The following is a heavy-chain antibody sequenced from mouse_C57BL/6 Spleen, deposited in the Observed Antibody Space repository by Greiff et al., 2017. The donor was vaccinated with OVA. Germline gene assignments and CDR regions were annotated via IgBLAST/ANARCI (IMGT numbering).Heavy chain of an antibody. CDR3: TKCGGYYDWYFDV. Sequence: VQLQQSGAELVRPGASVTLSCKASGYTFTDYEMHWVKQTPVHGLEWIGAIDPETGGTAYNQKFKGKAILTADKSSSTAYMELRSLTSEDSAVYYCTKCGGYYDWYFDVWGTGTTVTVSS. J-gene: IGHJ1*03. CDR1: GYTFTDYE. CDR2: IDPETGGT. V-gene: IGHV1-15*01. D-gene: IGHD2-3*01.